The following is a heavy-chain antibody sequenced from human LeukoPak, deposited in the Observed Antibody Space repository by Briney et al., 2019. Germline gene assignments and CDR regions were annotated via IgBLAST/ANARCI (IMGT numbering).Heavy chain of an antibody. CDR3: VTEIAVAGNDAFDI. CDR2: INHSGST. Sequence: SETLSLTCAVYGGSFSGYYWSWIRQPPGKGLEWIGEINHSGSTNYNPSLKSRVTISVDTSKNQFSLKLSSVTAADTAVYYCVTEIAVAGNDAFDIWGQGTMVTVSS. CDR1: GGSFSGYY. V-gene: IGHV4-34*01. D-gene: IGHD6-19*01. J-gene: IGHJ3*02.